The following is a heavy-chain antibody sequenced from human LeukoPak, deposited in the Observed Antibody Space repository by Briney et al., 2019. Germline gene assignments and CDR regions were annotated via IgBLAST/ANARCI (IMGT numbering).Heavy chain of an antibody. D-gene: IGHD3-3*01. CDR1: GYTFPSYG. Sequence: ASVTVSCKASGYTFPSYGISWVRQAPGQGREWMGWISAYNGNTNYAQKLQGRVTMTTDTSASTAYMELRSLRSDDTAVYYCARDGGYDFWSGYYRGELDYWGQGTLVTVSS. CDR2: ISAYNGNT. CDR3: ARDGGYDFWSGYYRGELDY. V-gene: IGHV1-18*01. J-gene: IGHJ4*02.